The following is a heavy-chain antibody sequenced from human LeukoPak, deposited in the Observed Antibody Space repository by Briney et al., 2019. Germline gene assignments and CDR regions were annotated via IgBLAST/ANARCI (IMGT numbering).Heavy chain of an antibody. D-gene: IGHD2-2*01. Sequence: PVRSLRLSCAASGFTFSSYGMHWVRQAPGKGLEWVAVISYDGSNKYYADSVKGRFTISRDNSKNTLYLQMNSLRAEDTAVYYCAKGLEGYCSSTSCPYFDYWGQGTLVTVSS. V-gene: IGHV3-30*18. CDR1: GFTFSSYG. J-gene: IGHJ4*02. CDR2: ISYDGSNK. CDR3: AKGLEGYCSSTSCPYFDY.